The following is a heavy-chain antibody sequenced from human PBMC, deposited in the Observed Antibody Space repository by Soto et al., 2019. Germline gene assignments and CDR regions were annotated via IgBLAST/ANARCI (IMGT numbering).Heavy chain of an antibody. CDR1: GYSFTSYW. J-gene: IGHJ4*02. V-gene: IGHV5-10-1*01. CDR2: IDPSDSYT. CDR3: ARHNQSRDGYNNFDY. Sequence: GESLKISCKGSGYSFTSYWISWVRQMPGKGLEWMGRIDPSDSYTNYSPSFQGHVTISADKSISTAYLQWSSLKASDTAMYYCARHNQSRDGYNNFDYGGQGTMVTV. D-gene: IGHD5-12*01.